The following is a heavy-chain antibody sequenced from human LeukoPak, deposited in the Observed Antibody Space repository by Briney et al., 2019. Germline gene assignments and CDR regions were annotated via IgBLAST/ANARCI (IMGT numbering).Heavy chain of an antibody. Sequence: PSETLSLTCAVSGYSISSGYYWGWIQQPPGKGLEWFGSIYHSGSTYYNPSLKSRVTISVDTSKNQFSLKLSSVTAADTAVYYCARSPVLGFGEPTPSWFDPWGQGTLATVSS. CDR3: ARSPVLGFGEPTPSWFDP. D-gene: IGHD3-10*01. CDR1: GYSISSGYY. V-gene: IGHV4-38-2*01. CDR2: IYHSGST. J-gene: IGHJ5*02.